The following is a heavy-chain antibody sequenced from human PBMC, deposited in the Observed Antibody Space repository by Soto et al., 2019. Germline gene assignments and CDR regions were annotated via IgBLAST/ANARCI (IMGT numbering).Heavy chain of an antibody. V-gene: IGHV1-69*01. J-gene: IGHJ5*02. Sequence: QVQLVQSGAEVKKPGSSVKVSCKASGGTFSSYAISWVRQAPGQGLEWMGGIIPIFGTANYAQKFQGRVTITADESTSTAYMELSSLRSEDTAVYYCARVEYSSSSHREGWFDPWGQGTLVTVSS. CDR1: GGTFSSYA. D-gene: IGHD6-6*01. CDR2: IIPIFGTA. CDR3: ARVEYSSSSHREGWFDP.